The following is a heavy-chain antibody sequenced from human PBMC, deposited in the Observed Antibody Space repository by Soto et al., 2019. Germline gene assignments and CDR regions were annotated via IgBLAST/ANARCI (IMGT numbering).Heavy chain of an antibody. D-gene: IGHD3-3*01. Sequence: QVQLVQSGAEVKKPGSSVKVSCKASGGTFSSYTISWVRQAPGQGLEWMGRIIPILGIANYAQKFQGRVTITADKPTSTAYMELSSLRSEDTAVYYCASGGLRFLEWLPYWGQGTLVTVSS. CDR3: ASGGLRFLEWLPY. V-gene: IGHV1-69*02. CDR2: IIPILGIA. CDR1: GGTFSSYT. J-gene: IGHJ4*02.